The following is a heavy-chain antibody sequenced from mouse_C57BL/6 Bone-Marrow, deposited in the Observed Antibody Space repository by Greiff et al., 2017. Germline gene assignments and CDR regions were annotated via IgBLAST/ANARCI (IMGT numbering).Heavy chain of an antibody. CDR3: VSRYYYGSNRNYYAMDY. D-gene: IGHD1-1*01. J-gene: IGHJ4*01. V-gene: IGHV10-1*01. Sequence: EVKLVESGGGLVQPKGSLKLSCAASGFSFNTYAMNWVRQAPGKGLEWVARIRSKSNNYATYYADSVKDRFTISRDDSESMLYLQMNNLKTEDTAMYYCVSRYYYGSNRNYYAMDYWGQGTSVTVSS. CDR1: GFSFNTYA. CDR2: IRSKSNNYAT.